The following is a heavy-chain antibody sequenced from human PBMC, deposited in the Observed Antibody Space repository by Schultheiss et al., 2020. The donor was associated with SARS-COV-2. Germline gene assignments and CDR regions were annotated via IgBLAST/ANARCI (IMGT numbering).Heavy chain of an antibody. J-gene: IGHJ4*02. CDR1: GFTFSSYA. CDR3: AKDRAMTTVTTFPLDY. CDR2: ISGSGGTT. Sequence: GGSLRLSCAASGFTFSSYAMSWVRQAPGKGLEWVSVISGSGGTTYYADSVKGRFTISRDNSKNTLYLQMNSLRAEDTAVYYCAKDRAMTTVTTFPLDYWGQGTLVTVSS. D-gene: IGHD4-11*01. V-gene: IGHV3-23*01.